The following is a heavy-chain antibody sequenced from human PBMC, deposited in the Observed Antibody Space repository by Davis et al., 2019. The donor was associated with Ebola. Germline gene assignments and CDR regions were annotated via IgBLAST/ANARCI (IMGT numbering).Heavy chain of an antibody. D-gene: IGHD4-11*01. V-gene: IGHV1-18*01. J-gene: IGHJ4*02. CDR2: ISAYNGNT. Sequence: ASVKVSCKASGYTFTSYGISWVRQAPGQGLEWMGWISAYNGNTNYAQKFQGRVTIAADESTSTAYMELSSLRSEDTAVYYCARGRLQYYDYWGQGTLVTVSS. CDR3: ARGRLQYYDY. CDR1: GYTFTSYG.